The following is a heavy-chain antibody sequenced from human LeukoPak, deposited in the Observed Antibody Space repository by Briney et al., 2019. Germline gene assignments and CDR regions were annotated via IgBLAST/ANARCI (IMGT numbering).Heavy chain of an antibody. CDR3: ARVGSDGSYFDY. V-gene: IGHV4-59*11. Sequence: SETLSLTCTVSGGSISSHYWSWIRQPPGKGLEWIGYIYYSGSTNYNPSLKRRVTISVDTSKNQFSLKLSSVTAADTAVYYCARVGSDGSYFDYWGQGPLVTVSS. CDR2: IYYSGST. J-gene: IGHJ4*02. CDR1: GGSISSHY. D-gene: IGHD1-26*01.